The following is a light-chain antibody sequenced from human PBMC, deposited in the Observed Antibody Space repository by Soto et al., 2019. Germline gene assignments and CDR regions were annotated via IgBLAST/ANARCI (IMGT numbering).Light chain of an antibody. CDR2: HAS. J-gene: IGKJ1*01. CDR3: QQYNNWPPWT. V-gene: IGKV3-15*01. CDR1: QSVSDK. Sequence: EVVMTQSPATVSVCPGERATLSCRASQSVSDKLAWYQQKPGQAPRRLIYHASARATGIPARFSGSGSGTEFTLTISGLQSEDFAVYYCQQYNNWPPWTFGQGTKVDIK.